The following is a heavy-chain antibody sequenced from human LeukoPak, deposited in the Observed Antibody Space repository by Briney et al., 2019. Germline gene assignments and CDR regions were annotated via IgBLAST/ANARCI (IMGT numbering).Heavy chain of an antibody. J-gene: IGHJ4*02. Sequence: PGRSLRLSCAASEFTFSSYAMVWVRQAPGRGLEWVAVISYDGNSKYHAESVKGRFTISRDNSKNTLYLQMNSLRAEDTAVYFCARGEFNSGDLDYWGQGTLVTVSS. V-gene: IGHV3-30-3*01. CDR3: ARGEFNSGDLDY. CDR2: ISYDGNSK. CDR1: EFTFSSYA. D-gene: IGHD3-10*01.